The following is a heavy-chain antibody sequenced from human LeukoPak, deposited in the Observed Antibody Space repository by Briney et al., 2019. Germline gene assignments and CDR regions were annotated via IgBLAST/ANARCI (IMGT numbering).Heavy chain of an antibody. D-gene: IGHD6-19*01. CDR2: IDWDDDK. CDR1: GFSLSTSGMC. V-gene: IGHV2-70*11. J-gene: IGHJ4*02. CDR3: ARGHHYSGWADY. Sequence: SGPALVNPTQTLILTCTFSGFSLSTSGMCVSWIRQPPGKALEWLARIDWDDDKYYSTSLKTRLTISKDTSKNQVVLTMTNMDPVDTATYYCARGHHYSGWADYWGQGTLVTVSS.